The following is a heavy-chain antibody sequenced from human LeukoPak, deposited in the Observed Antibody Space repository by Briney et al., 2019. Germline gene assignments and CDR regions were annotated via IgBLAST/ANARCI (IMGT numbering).Heavy chain of an antibody. D-gene: IGHD3-16*01. Sequence: TSSETLSLTCAVYGASFSDSYWSWIRQSPEKGLERIGEINNSGSTSYNPSLNSRVIMSVDRSKNQFSLRLTSVTAADTAVYYCARGRYGPRLGNWGQGTLVTVSS. J-gene: IGHJ4*02. CDR1: GASFSDSY. CDR2: INNSGST. V-gene: IGHV4-34*01. CDR3: ARGRYGPRLGN.